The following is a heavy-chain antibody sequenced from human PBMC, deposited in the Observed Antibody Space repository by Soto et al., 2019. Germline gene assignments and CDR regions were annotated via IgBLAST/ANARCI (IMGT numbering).Heavy chain of an antibody. V-gene: IGHV4-4*07. CDR2: FYTSGKT. D-gene: IGHD4-17*01. Sequence: SETLSLTCTVSGGSISTYSWSWIRQPAGKGLEWIGRFYTSGKTATNPSLKSRVTLSVDTSKNQFSLKLSSVTAADTAVYYCARARYGGQGPNWFDPWGQGTLVTVSS. J-gene: IGHJ5*02. CDR1: GGSISTYS. CDR3: ARARYGGQGPNWFDP.